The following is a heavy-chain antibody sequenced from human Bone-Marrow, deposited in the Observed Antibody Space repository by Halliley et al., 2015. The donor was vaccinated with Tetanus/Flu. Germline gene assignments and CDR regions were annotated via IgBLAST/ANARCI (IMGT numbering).Heavy chain of an antibody. D-gene: IGHD3-22*01. CDR2: ISGSGRST. CDR3: AKEPRTPPYYYDSSGYQYFDY. Sequence: SLRLSCAASGFTFSTCGMHWVRQAPGKGLEWVSAISGSGRSTYYADSVKGRFTTSRDNSRNTLYLQMNSLRAEDTAVYYCAKEPRTPPYYYDSSGYQYFDYWGQGTLVTVSS. J-gene: IGHJ4*02. CDR1: GFTFSTCG. V-gene: IGHV3-23*01.